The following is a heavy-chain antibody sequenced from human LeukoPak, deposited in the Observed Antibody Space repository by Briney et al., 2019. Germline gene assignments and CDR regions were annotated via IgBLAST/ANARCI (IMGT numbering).Heavy chain of an antibody. D-gene: IGHD2-21*01. Sequence: GGSLRLSCAASGFTFSRYSMNWVRQAPGKGLEWVAFTRNDGNNKYYADSVKGRFTISRDNSKNTLSLQMNSLRTEDTAVYYCARDRDWAFDYWGQGTLVTVSS. CDR2: TRNDGNNK. J-gene: IGHJ4*02. CDR3: ARDRDWAFDY. V-gene: IGHV3-30*02. CDR1: GFTFSRYS.